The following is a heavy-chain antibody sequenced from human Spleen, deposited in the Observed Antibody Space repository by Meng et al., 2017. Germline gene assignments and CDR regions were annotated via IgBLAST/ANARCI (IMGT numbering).Heavy chain of an antibody. Sequence: GGSLRLSCKGSGYSFTSYWIGWVRQMPGKGLEGMGIIYPGDSDTRYSPSFQGQVTISADKSISTAYLQWSSLKASDTAMYYCAVLPDYDSSGYYKDYWGQGTLVTVSS. J-gene: IGHJ4*02. CDR2: IYPGDSDT. V-gene: IGHV5-51*01. CDR1: GYSFTSYW. CDR3: AVLPDYDSSGYYKDY. D-gene: IGHD3-22*01.